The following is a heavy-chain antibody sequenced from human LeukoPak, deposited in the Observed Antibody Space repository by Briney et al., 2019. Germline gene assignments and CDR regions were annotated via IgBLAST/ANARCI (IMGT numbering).Heavy chain of an antibody. CDR1: GFTFSNYA. CDR3: AELGITMIGGV. V-gene: IGHV3-23*01. D-gene: IGHD3-10*02. J-gene: IGHJ6*04. Sequence: GGSLRLSCAASGFTFSNYAMSWVRQAPGKGLEWVSAISGSGDNTYYADSVKGRFTVSRDNSKNTLYVQMKSLRAEDTAVYYCAELGITMIGGVWGKGTTVTISS. CDR2: ISGSGDNT.